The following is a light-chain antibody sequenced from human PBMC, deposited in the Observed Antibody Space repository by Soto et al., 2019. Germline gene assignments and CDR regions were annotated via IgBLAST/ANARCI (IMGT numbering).Light chain of an antibody. V-gene: IGKV1-39*01. CDR2: AAS. Sequence: DIQMTQSPSSLSASVVDRVTVTCRASQSITRFLNWYQQKPGKAPKLLIYAASSLQSGVPSRFSGSGSGTDFTLTISSLQPEDFATYYCQQNYSPPPINFGQGTRLEIK. CDR3: QQNYSPPPIN. CDR1: QSITRF. J-gene: IGKJ5*01.